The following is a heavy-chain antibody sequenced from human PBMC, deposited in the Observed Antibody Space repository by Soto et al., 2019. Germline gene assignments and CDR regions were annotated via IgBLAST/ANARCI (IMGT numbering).Heavy chain of an antibody. J-gene: IGHJ6*02. V-gene: IGHV2-5*02. CDR2: IYWDDDE. Sequence: ITLKESGPTLVKPTQTLTLTCTFSGFSLNTGGVGVGWVRQPRGKAMEWLALIYWDDDERYRPSLRSRLNITKDTSNNQGVLTRASRDPEDTATYYCVRNWRYYGGDYYYGMDAWGQGTTVTVSS. CDR3: VRNWRYYGGDYYYGMDA. CDR1: GFSLNTGGVG. D-gene: IGHD3-10*01.